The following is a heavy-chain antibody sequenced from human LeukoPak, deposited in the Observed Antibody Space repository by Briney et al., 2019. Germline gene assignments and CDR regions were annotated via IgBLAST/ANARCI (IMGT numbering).Heavy chain of an antibody. CDR1: GGSISSSNHY. D-gene: IGHD1-7*01. Sequence: PSETLSLTCTVSGGSISSSNHYWGWIRQPPGKGLEWIGSIYNSGSTYYNPSLKSRVTISVDTSKNQFSLKLSSVTAADTAVYYCASRYNWNYVRAFDIWGQGTMVTVSS. V-gene: IGHV4-39*01. J-gene: IGHJ3*02. CDR3: ASRYNWNYVRAFDI. CDR2: IYNSGST.